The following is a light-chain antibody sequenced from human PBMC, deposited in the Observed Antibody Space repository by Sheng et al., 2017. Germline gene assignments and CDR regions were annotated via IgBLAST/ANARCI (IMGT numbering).Light chain of an antibody. CDR1: TLPKQF. V-gene: IGLV3-25*03. J-gene: IGLJ1*01. CDR3: QSADSSGAYV. CDR2: KDT. Sequence: SYSLTQPPSVSVSPGQTAKITCSGDTLPKQFAHWYQQKPGRAPVLVIYKDTERPSGIPERFSGSSSGTTVSLAISGVQAEDEADYYCQSADSSGAYVFGSGTKLTVL.